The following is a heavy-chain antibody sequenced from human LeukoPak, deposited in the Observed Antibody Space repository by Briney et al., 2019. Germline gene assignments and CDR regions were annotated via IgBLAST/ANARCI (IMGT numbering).Heavy chain of an antibody. CDR1: GGSISSSSYY. Sequence: PSETLSLTCTVSGGSISSSSYYWGWIRQPPGKGLEWIGSIYYSGSTYYNPSLKSRVTISVDTSKNQFSLKLSSVTAADTAVYYCAREFRGYSGYDQYNWFDPWGQGTLVTVSS. J-gene: IGHJ5*02. D-gene: IGHD5-12*01. V-gene: IGHV4-39*07. CDR2: IYYSGST. CDR3: AREFRGYSGYDQYNWFDP.